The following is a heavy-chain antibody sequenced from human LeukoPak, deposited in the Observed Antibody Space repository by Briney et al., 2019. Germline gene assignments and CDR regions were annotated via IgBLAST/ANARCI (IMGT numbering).Heavy chain of an antibody. J-gene: IGHJ4*02. V-gene: IGHV3-48*03. CDR2: ISNTGTTI. Sequence: GGSLRLSCAASGFSFSSYQMNWVRQAPGKGLEWVSFISNTGTTIYYADSAKGRFTVSRDNTKNSLYLQMSSLRAEDTAVYYCAREPYYYDSTPNYWGQGTLVTVSS. CDR3: AREPYYYDSTPNY. CDR1: GFSFSSYQ. D-gene: IGHD3-22*01.